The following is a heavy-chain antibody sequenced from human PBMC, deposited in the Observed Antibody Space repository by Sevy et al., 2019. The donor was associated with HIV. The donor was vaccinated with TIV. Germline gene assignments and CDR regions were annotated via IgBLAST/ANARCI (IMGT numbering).Heavy chain of an antibody. V-gene: IGHV3-74*01. D-gene: IGHD6-19*01. CDR2: INSDGRLS. CDR1: GFTSGSFY. CDR3: AIGSAGTAQH. J-gene: IGHJ4*02. Sequence: GGSLRLSCAASGFTSGSFYMHWVRQTPKKGLVWVSNINSDGRLSNYADSVKGRFIVSRDNAKNTQYLQMTSLGAEDTAVYYCAIGSAGTAQHWGQGILVTFS.